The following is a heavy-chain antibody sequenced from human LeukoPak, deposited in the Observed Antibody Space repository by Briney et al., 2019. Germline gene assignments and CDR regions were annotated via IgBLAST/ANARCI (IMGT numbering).Heavy chain of an antibody. D-gene: IGHD3-10*01. Sequence: PGRSLRLSCAASGFTFSSYAMHWVRQAPGKGLEWVAVISYDGSNKYYADSVKGRFTISRDNAKNSLFLQMNSLTAEDTALYYCARDAFASGSHDYWGQGNLVTVSS. J-gene: IGHJ4*02. CDR1: GFTFSSYA. CDR2: ISYDGSNK. CDR3: ARDAFASGSHDY. V-gene: IGHV3-30-3*01.